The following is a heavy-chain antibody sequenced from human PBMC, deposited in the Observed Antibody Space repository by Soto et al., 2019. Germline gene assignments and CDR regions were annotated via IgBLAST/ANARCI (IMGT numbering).Heavy chain of an antibody. Sequence: EVQLVESGGALVQPGGSLRLSCVASGFTFSASGMHWVRQSPGKGLEWLSYIDSTNGTTYYAASVEGRFTISRDNAMNSLHLQMDSLRANDTVVYYCAASTSIYATTPVRSWGQGALVTVSS. CDR1: GFTFSASG. CDR3: AASTSIYATTPVRS. D-gene: IGHD2-2*01. CDR2: IDSTNGTT. J-gene: IGHJ4*02. V-gene: IGHV3-48*01.